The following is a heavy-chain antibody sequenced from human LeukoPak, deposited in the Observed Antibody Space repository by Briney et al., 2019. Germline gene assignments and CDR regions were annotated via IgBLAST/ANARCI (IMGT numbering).Heavy chain of an antibody. V-gene: IGHV1-8*01. CDR3: ARDDAGAAASFDY. CDR2: MNPNSGNT. CDR1: GYTFTSYD. J-gene: IGHJ4*02. D-gene: IGHD6-13*01. Sequence: ASVKVSCKASGYTFTSYDINWVRQATGQGLEWMGWMNPNSGNTGCAQKFQGRVTMTRNTSISTAYMELSSLRSEDTAVYYCARDDAGAAASFDYWGQGTLVTVSS.